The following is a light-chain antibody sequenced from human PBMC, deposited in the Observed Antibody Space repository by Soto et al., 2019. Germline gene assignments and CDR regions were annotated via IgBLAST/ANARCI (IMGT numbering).Light chain of an antibody. CDR3: QPYGKSPLT. Sequence: EIVLTQSPGTLSLSPGERATLSCRASQSGSGTCLAWYQQKPGQAPRLLISGASRRATGIPDRFSGSGSGTDFTLTISSLEPEDFEVYYCQPYGKSPLTFGGGTKVDIK. V-gene: IGKV3-20*01. CDR1: QSGSGTC. CDR2: GAS. J-gene: IGKJ4*01.